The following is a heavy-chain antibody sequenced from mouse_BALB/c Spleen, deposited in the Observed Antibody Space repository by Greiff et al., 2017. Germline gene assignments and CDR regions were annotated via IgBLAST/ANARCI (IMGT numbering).Heavy chain of an antibody. CDR3: ARDGNPYYYAMDY. J-gene: IGHJ4*01. D-gene: IGHD2-1*01. Sequence: VQLKQSGAELMKPGASVKISCKATGYTFSSYWIEWVKQRPGHGLEWIGEILPGSGSTNYNEKFKGKATFTADTSSNTAYMQLSSLTSEDSAVYYCARDGNPYYYAMDYWGQGTSVTVSS. CDR1: GYTFSSYW. V-gene: IGHV1-9*01. CDR2: ILPGSGST.